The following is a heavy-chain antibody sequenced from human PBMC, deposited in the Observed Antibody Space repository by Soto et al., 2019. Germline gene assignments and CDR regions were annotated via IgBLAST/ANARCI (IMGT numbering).Heavy chain of an antibody. CDR1: GHTLTELS. D-gene: IGHD3-22*01. J-gene: IGHJ6*02. Sequence: GSSVKVSCKISGHTLTELSIHWVRQAPGKGLEWMGGFDPEGGEAIYAQKWHGRVTVTEDTVTGTAYMELRGLKSDDTAVYYCARDVYYCPSRGFSYYYGRIVWGQGATVTVS. CDR3: ARDVYYCPSRGFSYYYGRIV. V-gene: IGHV1-24*01. CDR2: FDPEGGEA.